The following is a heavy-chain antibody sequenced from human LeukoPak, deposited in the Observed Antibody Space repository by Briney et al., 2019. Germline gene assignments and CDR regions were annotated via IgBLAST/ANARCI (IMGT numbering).Heavy chain of an antibody. CDR2: IYYSGST. D-gene: IGHD2-15*01. CDR1: GGSISSYY. Sequence: PSETLSLTCTVSGGSISSYYWSWIRQPPGKGPEWIGYIYYSGSTNYNPSLKSRVTISVDTSKNQFSLKLSSVTAADTAVYYCASSPSGYCSGGSCYGGTYYYYYGMDVWGQGTTVTVSS. CDR3: ASSPSGYCSGGSCYGGTYYYYYGMDV. J-gene: IGHJ6*02. V-gene: IGHV4-59*01.